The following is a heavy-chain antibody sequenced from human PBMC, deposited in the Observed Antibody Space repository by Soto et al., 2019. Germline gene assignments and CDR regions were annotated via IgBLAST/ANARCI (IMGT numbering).Heavy chain of an antibody. J-gene: IGHJ4*02. Sequence: QVQLVQSGAEVKKPGASVKVSCKASGYTFTGYYMHWVRQAPGQGLEWMGWINPNSGGTNYAQKFQGWVTMTRDTPTSTAYRELSRLKSDDRAMYYCARVGRPIFFGLGEPGGGYYFDYWGQGTLVTVSS. CDR1: GYTFTGYY. CDR2: INPNSGGT. D-gene: IGHD3-16*01. V-gene: IGHV1-2*04. CDR3: ARVGRPIFFGLGEPGGGYYFDY.